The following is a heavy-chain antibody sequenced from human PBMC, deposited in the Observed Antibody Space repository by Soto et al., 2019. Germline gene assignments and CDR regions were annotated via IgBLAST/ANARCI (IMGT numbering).Heavy chain of an antibody. V-gene: IGHV1-69*01. CDR2: IIPIFHKA. CDR1: GDTFSRYA. D-gene: IGHD1-7*01. J-gene: IGHJ5*02. CDR3: ARDPNSNYGENWFDP. Sequence: QVQLVQSGAEVKKPGSSVKVSCKASGDTFSRYAISWVRQAPGQGLEWMGGIIPIFHKAKYAQKFQGRVTIAADESTSTAYMELSSLRSEDTAVYYCARDPNSNYGENWFDPWGQGTLVTVSS.